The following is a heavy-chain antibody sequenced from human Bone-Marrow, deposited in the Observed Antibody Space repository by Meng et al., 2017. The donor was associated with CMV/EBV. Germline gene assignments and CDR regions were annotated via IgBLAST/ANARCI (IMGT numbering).Heavy chain of an antibody. D-gene: IGHD2-2*01. CDR2: MNPNSGNT. CDR3: ARGGVIVPAAKVPSVYYYYYGKDV. Sequence: ASVKVSCKASGYTFTSYDINWVRQATGQGLEWMGWMNPNSGNTGYAQKFQGRVTMTRNTSISTAYMELSSLRSEDTAVYYCARGGVIVPAAKVPSVYYYYYGKDVWGQGTTVTVSS. V-gene: IGHV1-8*01. CDR1: GYTFTSYD. J-gene: IGHJ6*02.